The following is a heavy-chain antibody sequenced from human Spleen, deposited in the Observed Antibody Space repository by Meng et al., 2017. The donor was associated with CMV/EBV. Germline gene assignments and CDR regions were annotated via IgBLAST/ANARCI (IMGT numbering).Heavy chain of an antibody. J-gene: IGHJ4*02. CDR3: ASALGSLSKYDSSGAHFDH. V-gene: IGHV3-21*01. CDR2: TGRSSDYI. Sequence: GGALRLSCVASGFTFSTFSMNWVRQAQGKGLEWVSSTGRSSDYIYYADSVKGLFNISRDNAENSLYLQMNGLRAEDTAVYYCASALGSLSKYDSSGAHFDHLGQGTLVTVSS. CDR1: GFTFSTFS. D-gene: IGHD3-22*01.